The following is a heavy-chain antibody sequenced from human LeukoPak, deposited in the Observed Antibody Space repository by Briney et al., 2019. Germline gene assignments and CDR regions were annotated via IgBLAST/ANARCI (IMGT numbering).Heavy chain of an antibody. CDR3: AREGRFDDFWSGYIDY. CDR2: IYYSGST. J-gene: IGHJ4*02. D-gene: IGHD3-3*01. V-gene: IGHV4-31*03. CDR1: GGSISSGGYD. Sequence: PSQTLSLTCTVSGGSISSGGYDWGWIRQHPGKGPEWIGYIYYSGSTYYNPSLKSRVTISVDTSKNQFSLKLSSVTAADTAVYYCAREGRFDDFWSGYIDYWGQGTLVTVSS.